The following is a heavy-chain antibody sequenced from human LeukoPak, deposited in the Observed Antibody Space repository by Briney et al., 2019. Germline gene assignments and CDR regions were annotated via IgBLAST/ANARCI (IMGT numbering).Heavy chain of an antibody. CDR3: ARRAGAYSHPYDY. D-gene: IGHD4/OR15-4a*01. CDR1: GFTVSSNS. Sequence: GGSLRLSCTVSGFTVSSNSMSWVRQAPGKGLEWVSFIYSSVTHYSDSVKGRFTISRDNSKNTLFLQMNSLRAENTAVYYCARRAGAYSHPYDYWGQGTLVTVSS. V-gene: IGHV3-53*01. J-gene: IGHJ4*02. CDR2: IYSSVT.